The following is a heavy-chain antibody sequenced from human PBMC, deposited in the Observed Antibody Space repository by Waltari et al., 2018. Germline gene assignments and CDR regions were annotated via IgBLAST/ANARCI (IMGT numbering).Heavy chain of an antibody. CDR3: ARAPGVAAAAYFDY. CDR2: IFHAGFT. D-gene: IGHD6-13*01. J-gene: IGHJ4*02. Sequence: QVQLQESGPGLVKPSETLSLTCDVSGYSIDRGYFWGWVRQPPGKGLEWIGPIFHAGFTYYTPSLKARFSMSVDTSKTQFSLNLSSVTAADTAVYYCARAPGVAAAAYFDYWGQGILVTVSS. V-gene: IGHV4-38-2*01. CDR1: GYSIDRGYF.